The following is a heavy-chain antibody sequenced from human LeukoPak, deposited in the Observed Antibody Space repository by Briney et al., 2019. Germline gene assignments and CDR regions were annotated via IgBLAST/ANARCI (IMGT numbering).Heavy chain of an antibody. CDR1: GGSFSGYY. J-gene: IGHJ4*02. D-gene: IGHD2-2*01. CDR2: IKHSGST. CDR3: ARVYCSSSSCHYYFDY. V-gene: IGHV4-34*01. Sequence: SETLSLTCAVYGGSFSGYYWSWIRQTPGKGLEGVWEIKHSGSTNYKPSLKSRVTISVDTSKSQLSLKLSSVTAADTAVYYCARVYCSSSSCHYYFDYWGQGTLVTVSS.